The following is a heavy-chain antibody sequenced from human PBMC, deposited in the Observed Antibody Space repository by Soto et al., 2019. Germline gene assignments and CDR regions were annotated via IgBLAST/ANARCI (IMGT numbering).Heavy chain of an antibody. V-gene: IGHV3-33*01. D-gene: IGHD4-17*01. Sequence: QIQLVESGGDVVQPGRSLRLSCAASGFTFSKHGMHWVRQAPGKGLEWMAVILNDGRGQWYADSVKGRFTISRDNSKNTSFLQMTLLRVHDTGVYYCVRDDDYPGNGLEYWGQGTLVTVSS. CDR3: VRDDDYPGNGLEY. CDR2: ILNDGRGQ. CDR1: GFTFSKHG. J-gene: IGHJ4*02.